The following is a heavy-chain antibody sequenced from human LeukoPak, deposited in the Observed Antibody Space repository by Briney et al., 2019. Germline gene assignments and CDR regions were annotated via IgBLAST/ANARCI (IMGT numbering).Heavy chain of an antibody. CDR2: INHSGST. D-gene: IGHD2-2*01. CDR3: ARQPRPVFCSSTSCPNWFDP. Sequence: SSETLSLTCAVYGGSFSGYYWSWIRQPPGKGLEWIGGINHSGSTNYNPSLKSRVTISVDTSKNQFSLKLSSVTAADTAVYYCARQPRPVFCSSTSCPNWFDPWGQGTLVTVSS. J-gene: IGHJ5*02. V-gene: IGHV4-34*01. CDR1: GGSFSGYY.